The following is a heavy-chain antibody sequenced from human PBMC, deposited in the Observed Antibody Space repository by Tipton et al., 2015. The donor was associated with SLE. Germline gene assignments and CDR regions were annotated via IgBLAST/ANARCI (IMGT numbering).Heavy chain of an antibody. CDR1: GGSTRETNYF. CDR2: IFHTGIA. V-gene: IGHV4-31*03. CDR3: ARHRYSTSMQVDY. J-gene: IGHJ4*02. Sequence: TLSLTCTVSGGSTRETNYFWRWVRQLPGKGLEWNGYIFHTGIAYYNPSLKSRLTLLIDTSKNQFSLSLNSVTAADTAVYYCARHRYSTSMQVDYWGQGTLVTVSS. D-gene: IGHD2/OR15-2a*01.